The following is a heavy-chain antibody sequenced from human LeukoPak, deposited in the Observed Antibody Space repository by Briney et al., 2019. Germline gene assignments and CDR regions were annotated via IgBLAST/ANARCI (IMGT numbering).Heavy chain of an antibody. CDR2: MSGSGGTT. J-gene: IGHJ4*02. CDR1: GFTFSSYA. V-gene: IGHV3-23*01. D-gene: IGHD1-14*01. CDR3: AKGYTYYFDY. Sequence: PGGSLRLSCAASGFTFSSYAMSWVRQAPGKGLEWVSAMSGSGGTTYYADSVKGRFTISRDNSKNTLYLQMHSLRAEDTAVYHCAKGYTYYFDYWGQGTLVTVSS.